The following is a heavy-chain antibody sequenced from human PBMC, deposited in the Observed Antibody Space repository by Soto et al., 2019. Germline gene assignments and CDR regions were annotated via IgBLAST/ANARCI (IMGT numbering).Heavy chain of an antibody. J-gene: IGHJ6*02. D-gene: IGHD3-9*01. CDR1: GGSISSGDYY. Sequence: SETLSLTCTVSGGSISSGDYYWSWIRQPPGKGLEWIGDIYYSGSTYYNPSLKSRVTISVDTSKNQFPLKLSSVTAAGTAVYYCASNPTPDYDILTGYYKTTDYYGRDVWGQGTTVTVSS. CDR3: ASNPTPDYDILTGYYKTTDYYGRDV. CDR2: IYYSGST. V-gene: IGHV4-30-4*01.